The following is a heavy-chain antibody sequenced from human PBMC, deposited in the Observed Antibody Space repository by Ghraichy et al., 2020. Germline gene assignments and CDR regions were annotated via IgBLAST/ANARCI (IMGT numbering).Heavy chain of an antibody. CDR1: GASVSSAYY. CDR2: MYFSGYP. V-gene: IGHV4-39*01. D-gene: IGHD2-21*01. Sequence: SETLSLTCTVSGASVSSAYYWGWIRQPPGKGLEWIGSMYFSGYPHYNASLKSRVAISVDTSKNQFSLKMNSVTAADTAVYYCARLGRSVGLRVGYWGQGTLVTVSS. CDR3: ARLGRSVGLRVGY. J-gene: IGHJ4*02.